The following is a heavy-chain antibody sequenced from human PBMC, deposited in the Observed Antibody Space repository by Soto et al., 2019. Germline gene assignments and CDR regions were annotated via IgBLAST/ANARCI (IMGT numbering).Heavy chain of an antibody. J-gene: IGHJ6*02. Sequence: ASVKVSCKASGYTFTSYYMHWVRQAPGQGLEWTGIINLSGGSTSYAQKFQGRVTMTRDTSTRTVYMELSSLRSEDRAGYHCARRYYYDSRGVYGMDDWGRGTTVTVSS. CDR3: ARRYYYDSRGVYGMDD. D-gene: IGHD3-22*01. CDR2: INLSGGST. CDR1: GYTFTSYY. V-gene: IGHV1-46*01.